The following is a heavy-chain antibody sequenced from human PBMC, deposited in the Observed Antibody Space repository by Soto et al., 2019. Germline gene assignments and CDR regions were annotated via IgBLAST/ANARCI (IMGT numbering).Heavy chain of an antibody. D-gene: IGHD1-26*01. CDR2: ISAYNGNT. CDR1: CYTFTSCG. J-gene: IGHJ4*02. Sequence: ASVKVSCNASCYTFTSCGISWVRQSPEQGLEWMGWISAYNGNTRYAQKLQGRVTMTTDTSTTTAYMELKNLRHDDTAVYYCGRGRSGQIVVFFWGQGTPVPVSS. CDR3: GRGRSGQIVVFF. V-gene: IGHV1-18*01.